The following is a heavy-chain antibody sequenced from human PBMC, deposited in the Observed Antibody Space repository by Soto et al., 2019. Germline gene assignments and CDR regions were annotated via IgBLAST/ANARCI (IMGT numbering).Heavy chain of an antibody. J-gene: IGHJ4*02. D-gene: IGHD2-15*01. CDR1: GFSFCDYS. V-gene: IGHV3-23*03. CDR3: AKDRIPDGIYSFDS. CDR2: IDLSGTTT. Sequence: SLRTSCAAPGFSFCDYSMSWAPPAPGKGLEWVSFIDLSGTTTYYSDSVKGRFTISKDRSRKTVFLQMNSLRVEDTAIYYCAKDRIPDGIYSFDSWGQGVLVTVSS.